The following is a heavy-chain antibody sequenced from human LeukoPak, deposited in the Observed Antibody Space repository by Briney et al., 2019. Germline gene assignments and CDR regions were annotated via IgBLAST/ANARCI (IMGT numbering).Heavy chain of an antibody. CDR3: ARGSAADAFDI. Sequence: PGGSLRLSCAASGFTFSSYWMNWVRQAPGKGLVWVSRIKNDGSSTTYADSVKGRFTISRDNAKNTLFLQMNSLRAEDTAVYYCARGSAADAFDIWGQGTMVTVSS. D-gene: IGHD6-13*01. CDR2: IKNDGSST. J-gene: IGHJ3*02. V-gene: IGHV3-74*01. CDR1: GFTFSSYW.